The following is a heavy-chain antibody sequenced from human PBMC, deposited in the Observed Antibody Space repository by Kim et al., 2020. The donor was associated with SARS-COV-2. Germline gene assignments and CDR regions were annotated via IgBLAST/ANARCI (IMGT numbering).Heavy chain of an antibody. Sequence: GGSLRLSCAASGFTFSSYAMNWVRQAPGKGPEWVSAISGSGGSTYYADSVKGRFTISRDNSKNTVYLQMNSLKAEDTAVYYCVKGRGTYSDGLDVWGQGTMVTVSS. CDR2: ISGSGGST. CDR1: GFTFSSYA. J-gene: IGHJ3*01. D-gene: IGHD1-26*01. V-gene: IGHV3-23*01. CDR3: VKGRGTYSDGLDV.